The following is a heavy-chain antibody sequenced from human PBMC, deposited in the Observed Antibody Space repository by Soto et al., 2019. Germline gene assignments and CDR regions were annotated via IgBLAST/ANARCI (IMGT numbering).Heavy chain of an antibody. CDR1: GGSISSGGYS. D-gene: IGHD3-22*01. V-gene: IGHV4-30-2*01. Sequence: QLQLQESGSGLVKPSQTLSLTCAVSGGSISSGGYSWSWIRQPPGKGLEWIGYIYHSGSTYYNPSLKSRVTISVDRSKNQFSLKLSSVTAADTAVYYCARRQDYYDSSGYREDHYFDYWGQGTLVTVSS. J-gene: IGHJ4*02. CDR2: IYHSGST. CDR3: ARRQDYYDSSGYREDHYFDY.